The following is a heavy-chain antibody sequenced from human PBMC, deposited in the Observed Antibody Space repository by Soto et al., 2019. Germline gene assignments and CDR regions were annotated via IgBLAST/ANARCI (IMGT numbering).Heavy chain of an antibody. V-gene: IGHV4-30-2*01. D-gene: IGHD3-3*01. CDR2: IYHSGST. J-gene: IGHJ3*02. Sequence: SETLSLTCAVSGGSISSGGYSWSWIRQPPGKGLEWIGHIYHSGSTYYNPSLKSRVTISVDRSKNQFSLKLSSVTAADTAVYYCARGTYYDFWSGYYTVAFDIWGQGTMVTVSS. CDR1: GGSISSGGYS. CDR3: ARGTYYDFWSGYYTVAFDI.